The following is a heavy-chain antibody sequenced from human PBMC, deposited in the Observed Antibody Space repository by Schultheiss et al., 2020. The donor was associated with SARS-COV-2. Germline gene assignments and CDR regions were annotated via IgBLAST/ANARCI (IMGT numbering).Heavy chain of an antibody. CDR1: GGSFSAYY. V-gene: IGHV4-34*01. CDR3: ASRGLT. D-gene: IGHD3-10*01. CDR2: INHSGST. Sequence: SQTLSLTCAVYGGSFSAYYWNWIRQPPGKGLEWIGEINHSGSTNYNPSLKSRVTISVDKSKNQFSLKLSSVTAADTAVYYCASRGLTWGQGTLVTVSS. J-gene: IGHJ5*02.